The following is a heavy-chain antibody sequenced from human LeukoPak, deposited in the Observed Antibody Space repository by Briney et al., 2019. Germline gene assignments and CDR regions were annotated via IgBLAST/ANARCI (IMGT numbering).Heavy chain of an antibody. CDR1: GFTFSSYG. CDR2: IWYDGRNK. V-gene: IGHV3-33*01. Sequence: GRSLRLSCAASGFTFSSYGMHWVRQALGKGLEWVAVIWYDGRNKFYADSLKGRFTISRDNSKNTLYLQMNSLRAEDTAVYYCARVNRGDAFDIWGQGTLVTVSS. D-gene: IGHD3-16*02. CDR3: ARVNRGDAFDI. J-gene: IGHJ3*02.